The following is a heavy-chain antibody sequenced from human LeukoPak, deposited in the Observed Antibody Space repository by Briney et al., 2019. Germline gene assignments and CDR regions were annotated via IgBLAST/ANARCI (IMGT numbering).Heavy chain of an antibody. CDR3: AGGTGYGIYYFDY. Sequence: SQTLSLTCAVSGGSISSGGYSWSWLRQPPGKGLEWIGYIYHSGSTYYNPSLKSRVTISVDRSKNPFSLKLSSVTAADTAVYYCAGGTGYGIYYFDYWGQGTLVTVSS. CDR1: GGSISSGGYS. J-gene: IGHJ4*02. V-gene: IGHV4-30-2*01. CDR2: IYHSGST. D-gene: IGHD3-9*01.